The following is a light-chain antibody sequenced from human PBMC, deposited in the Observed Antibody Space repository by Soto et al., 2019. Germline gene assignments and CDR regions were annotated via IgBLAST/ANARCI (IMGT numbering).Light chain of an antibody. CDR2: GAS. Sequence: EIVLTQSPGTLSLSPEERATLSCRASQSVSSSYLAWYQQNPGQAPSLLIYGASRRATGIPDRFSGSGSGTDFTLTISRLEPEDFAVYYCQQFGNSPWTFGQGTKVEIK. V-gene: IGKV3-20*01. CDR3: QQFGNSPWT. CDR1: QSVSSSY. J-gene: IGKJ1*01.